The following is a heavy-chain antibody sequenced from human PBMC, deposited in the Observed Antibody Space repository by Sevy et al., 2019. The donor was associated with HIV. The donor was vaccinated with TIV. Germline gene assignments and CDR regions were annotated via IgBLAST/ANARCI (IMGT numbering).Heavy chain of an antibody. V-gene: IGHV1-2*06. D-gene: IGHD5-18*01. CDR1: GYTFTGYY. J-gene: IGHJ4*02. Sequence: ASVKVSCKASGYTFTGYYMHWVRQAPGQGLEWMGRINPNSGGTNYAQKFQGRVTMTRDTSIRTAYMELSRLRSDDTAVYYCASSIIHPGYFDYWGQGTLVTVSS. CDR2: INPNSGGT. CDR3: ASSIIHPGYFDY.